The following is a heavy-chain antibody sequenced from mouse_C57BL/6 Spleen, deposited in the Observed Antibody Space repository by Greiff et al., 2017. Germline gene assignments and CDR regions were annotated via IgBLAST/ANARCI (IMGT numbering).Heavy chain of an antibody. J-gene: IGHJ2*01. V-gene: IGHV1-5*01. CDR3: TTSNWDQKGYFDY. CDR1: GYTFTSYW. D-gene: IGHD4-1*01. Sequence: VQLQQSGTVLARPGASVKMSCKTSGYTFTSYWMHWVKQRPGQGLEWIGAIYPGNSDTSYNQKFKGKAKLTAVTSASTAYMELSSLTNEDSAVYYCTTSNWDQKGYFDYWGQGTTLTVSS. CDR2: IYPGNSDT.